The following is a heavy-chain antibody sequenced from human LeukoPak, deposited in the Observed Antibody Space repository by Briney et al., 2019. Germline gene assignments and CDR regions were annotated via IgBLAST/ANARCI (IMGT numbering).Heavy chain of an antibody. D-gene: IGHD3-10*01. CDR1: GFTFSSYG. CDR2: ISGSGGST. CDR3: AKHLWRDLLWFGEGYYFGY. J-gene: IGHJ4*02. Sequence: PGGSLRLSCAASGFTFSSYGMSWVRQAPGKGLEPVSVISGSGGSTYYADSVKGRFTISRDNSKNTLYLQMNSLRAEDTAVYYCAKHLWRDLLWFGEGYYFGYWGQGTLVTVSS. V-gene: IGHV3-23*01.